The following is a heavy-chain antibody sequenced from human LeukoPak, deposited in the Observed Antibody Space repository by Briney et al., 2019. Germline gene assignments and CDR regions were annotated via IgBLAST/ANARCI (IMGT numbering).Heavy chain of an antibody. V-gene: IGHV3-23*01. J-gene: IGHJ4*02. Sequence: GGSLRLSCAASGFTFSNYAMSWVRQAPAKGLEWVSAISGSGWSTYYADSVKGRFTICRDNSKNTLYLQMNSLRAEDTAVYYCAKDQGYDFWSGYYGAAGDYWGQGTLVTVSS. CDR1: GFTFSNYA. CDR3: AKDQGYDFWSGYYGAAGDY. D-gene: IGHD3-3*01. CDR2: ISGSGWST.